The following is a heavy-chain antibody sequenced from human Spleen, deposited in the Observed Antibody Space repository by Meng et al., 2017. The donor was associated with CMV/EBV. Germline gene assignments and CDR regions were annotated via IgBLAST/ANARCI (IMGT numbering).Heavy chain of an antibody. CDR3: ARGRVRYYYYYYGMDV. CDR2: VHYSGRT. CDR1: GASISSSNSY. Sequence: SETLSLTCTVSGASISSSNSYWGWVRQSPGKGLEWLGSVHYSGRTYYKPSLKSRVTMSVDTSKNQFSLKLSSVTAADTAVYYCARGRVRYYYYYYGMDVWGQGTTVTVSS. V-gene: IGHV4-39*07. J-gene: IGHJ6*02.